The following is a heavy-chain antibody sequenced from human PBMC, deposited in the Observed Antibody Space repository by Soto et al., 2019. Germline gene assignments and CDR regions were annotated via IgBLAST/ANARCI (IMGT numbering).Heavy chain of an antibody. CDR1: GYTFPSYA. CDR3: ARDWDYYDSSGT. D-gene: IGHD3-22*01. J-gene: IGHJ5*02. V-gene: IGHV1-3*01. Sequence: ASVQVSCQASGYTFPSYAMHLVLQAPGQRLEWMGWINAGNGNTKYSQKFQGRVTITRDTSASTAYMELSSLRSEDTAVYYCARDWDYYDSSGTWGQGTLVTVSS. CDR2: INAGNGNT.